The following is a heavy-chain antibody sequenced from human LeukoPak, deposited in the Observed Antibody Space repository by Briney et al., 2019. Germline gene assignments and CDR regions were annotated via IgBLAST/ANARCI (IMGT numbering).Heavy chain of an antibody. CDR3: ASRPQNFRFGALTH. Sequence: PGESLRLSCAASGFTFSSNGMHWVRQAPGKGLEWVAFIRYDGGNKYYADSVKGRFTISRDESKNTLYLQMNSLRAEDTAMYYCASRPQNFRFGALTHWG. CDR2: IRYDGGNK. CDR1: GFTFSSNG. V-gene: IGHV3-30*02. D-gene: IGHD3-16*01. J-gene: IGHJ1*01.